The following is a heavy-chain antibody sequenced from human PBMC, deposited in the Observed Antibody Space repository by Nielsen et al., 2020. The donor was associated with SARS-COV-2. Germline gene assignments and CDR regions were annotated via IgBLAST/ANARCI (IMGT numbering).Heavy chain of an antibody. Sequence: GESLKISCKGSGYSFTSYWISWVRQMPGKGLEWMGRIDPSDSYTNYSPSFQGHVTISADKSISTAYLQWSSLKASDTAMYYCARWVGSSGWIKSPGTWGQGTLVTVS. V-gene: IGHV5-10-1*01. J-gene: IGHJ5*02. CDR1: GYSFTSYW. CDR3: ARWVGSSGWIKSPGT. CDR2: IDPSDSYT. D-gene: IGHD6-19*01.